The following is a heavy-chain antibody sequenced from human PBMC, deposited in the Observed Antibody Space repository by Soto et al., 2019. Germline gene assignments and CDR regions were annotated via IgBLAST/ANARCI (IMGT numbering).Heavy chain of an antibody. Sequence: GASVKVSCKASGGTFSSYAISWVRQAPGQGLEWMGGIIPIFDTPNYAQNFQGRITITADESTSTAYMELSSLRSEDTAVYYCAAVSFRYCISTSCHWWDYYYGMDVWGQGTTVTVSS. V-gene: IGHV1-69*13. J-gene: IGHJ6*02. CDR3: AAVSFRYCISTSCHWWDYYYGMDV. CDR2: IIPIFDTP. CDR1: GGTFSSYA. D-gene: IGHD2-2*01.